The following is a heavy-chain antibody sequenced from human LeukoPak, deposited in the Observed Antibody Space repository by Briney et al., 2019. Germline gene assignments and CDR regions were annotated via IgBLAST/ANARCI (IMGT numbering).Heavy chain of an antibody. CDR2: ISPNSGGT. J-gene: IGHJ3*02. CDR1: GYTFTGYY. V-gene: IGHV1-2*06. D-gene: IGHD6-19*01. CDR3: ARGPRLDSSGWYYGAFDI. Sequence: ASVKVSCKASGYTFTGYYMHWVRQAPGQGLEWMGRISPNSGGTNYAQKFQGRVTMTRDTSISTAYMELSRLRSDDTAVYYCARGPRLDSSGWYYGAFDIWGQGTMVTVSS.